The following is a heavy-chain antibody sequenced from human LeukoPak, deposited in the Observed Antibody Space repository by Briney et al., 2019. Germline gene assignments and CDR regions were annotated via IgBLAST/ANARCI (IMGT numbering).Heavy chain of an antibody. CDR3: ARGPGYSGYDYGDY. CDR1: GGSISSYY. V-gene: IGHV4-4*07. CDR2: IYTSEST. Sequence: PSETLSLTCTVSGGSISSYYWSWIRQPAGKGLEWIGRIYTSESTNYNPSLKSRVTMSVDTSKNQFSLKLSSVTAADTAVYYCARGPGYSGYDYGDYWGQGTLVTVSS. D-gene: IGHD5-12*01. J-gene: IGHJ4*02.